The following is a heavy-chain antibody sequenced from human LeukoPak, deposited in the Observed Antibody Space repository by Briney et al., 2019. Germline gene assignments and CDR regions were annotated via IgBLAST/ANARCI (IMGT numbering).Heavy chain of an antibody. CDR3: ARSQSRVVVAAYNDY. CDR2: ISSSGSTI. Sequence: GGSLRLSCAASGFTFSSYEMNWVRQAPGKGLEWVSYISSSGSTIYYADSVKGRFTISRDNAKNSLYLQMNSLRAEDTAVYYCARSQSRVVVAAYNDYWGQGTLVTVSS. CDR1: GFTFSSYE. J-gene: IGHJ4*02. D-gene: IGHD2-15*01. V-gene: IGHV3-48*03.